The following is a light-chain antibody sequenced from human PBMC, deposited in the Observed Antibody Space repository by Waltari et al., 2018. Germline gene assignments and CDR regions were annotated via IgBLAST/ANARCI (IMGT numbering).Light chain of an antibody. CDR1: QSVSTY. J-gene: IGKJ2*01. CDR3: QQRSNWPRT. V-gene: IGKV3-11*01. CDR2: DAS. Sequence: EIVLTQSPATLSLSPGERATLPCRASQSVSTYLAWYQQKPGEAPRLLIYDASNRASDIPARFSGSGSGTDFTLTISSLEPEDFAVYYCQQRSNWPRTFGQGTKLEIK.